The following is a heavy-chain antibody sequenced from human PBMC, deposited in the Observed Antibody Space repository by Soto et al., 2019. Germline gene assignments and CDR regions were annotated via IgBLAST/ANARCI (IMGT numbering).Heavy chain of an antibody. Sequence: SETLSLTCAVSGGSISSSNWWSWVRQPPGKGLEWIGEIYHSGSTNYNPSLKSRVTISVDTSKNQLSLKLSSVTAADTAVYYCARGGYSSSWPSHYYFDYWGQGTLVTVSS. CDR3: ARGGYSSSWPSHYYFDY. J-gene: IGHJ4*02. CDR1: GGSISSSNW. D-gene: IGHD6-13*01. V-gene: IGHV4-4*02. CDR2: IYHSGST.